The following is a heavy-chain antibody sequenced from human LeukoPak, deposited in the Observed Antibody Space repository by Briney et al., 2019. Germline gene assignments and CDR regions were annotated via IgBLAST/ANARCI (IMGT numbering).Heavy chain of an antibody. CDR2: ISSSGSTI. D-gene: IGHD2-8*01. CDR3: ARGTKD. J-gene: IGHJ4*02. V-gene: IGHV3-48*03. Sequence: GGSLRLSCAAPGFTFSSYDMNWVRQAPGKGLELVSYISSSGSTIQYADSVKGRFTISRDNAQNSLYMQMNSLRAEDTGVYYCARGTKDWGQGTLVTVSS. CDR1: GFTFSSYD.